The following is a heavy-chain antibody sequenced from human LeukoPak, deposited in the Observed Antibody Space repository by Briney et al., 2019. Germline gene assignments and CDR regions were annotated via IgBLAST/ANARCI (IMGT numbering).Heavy chain of an antibody. V-gene: IGHV3-48*04. CDR2: ISSSSSTI. J-gene: IGHJ5*02. CDR3: ARVIQNWFDP. CDR1: GFTFTRYS. Sequence: GGSLRLSCAASGFTFTRYSMTWVRQAPGKGLEWVSYISSSSSTIHYADSVKGRFTISRDNTKNSLYLQMNSLRAEDTAVYYCARVIQNWFDPWGQGTLVTVSS.